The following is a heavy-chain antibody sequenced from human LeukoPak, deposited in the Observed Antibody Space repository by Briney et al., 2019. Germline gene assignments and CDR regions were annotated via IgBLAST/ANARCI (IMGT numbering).Heavy chain of an antibody. CDR1: GGSFSGYY. Sequence: SEILSLTCAVYGGSFSGYYWSWIRQPPGKGLEWIGEINHSGSTNYNPSLKSRVAISVDTSKNQFSLKLSSVTAADTAVYYCARVDCSGGSCYSRGSGWFDPWGRGTLVTVSS. CDR3: ARVDCSGGSCYSRGSGWFDP. V-gene: IGHV4-34*01. D-gene: IGHD2-15*01. J-gene: IGHJ5*02. CDR2: INHSGST.